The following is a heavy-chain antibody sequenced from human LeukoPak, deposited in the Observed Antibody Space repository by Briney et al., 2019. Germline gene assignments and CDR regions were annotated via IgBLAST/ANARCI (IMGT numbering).Heavy chain of an antibody. J-gene: IGHJ4*02. V-gene: IGHV1-69*13. CDR3: ARGGVYYYGSGSSLPYFDY. CDR2: IIPILGTA. Sequence: SVKVSCKASGGTFSSYAISWVRQAPGQGLEWMGGIIPILGTANYAQKSQERVTITADESTSTAYMELSSLRSEATAVYYCARGGVYYYGSGSSLPYFDYWGQGTLVTVSS. CDR1: GGTFSSYA. D-gene: IGHD3-10*01.